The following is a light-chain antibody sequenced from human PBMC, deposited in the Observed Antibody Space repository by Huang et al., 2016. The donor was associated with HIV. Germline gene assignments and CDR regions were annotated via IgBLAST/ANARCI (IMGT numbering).Light chain of an antibody. CDR3: QQYHEWPRT. V-gene: IGKV3-15*01. Sequence: ERVLTQSPGTLSVSPGERATLSCRTSQGIGNSLAWYQPKPGQAPRLLIYETLIRSSDIPARFSGGGSEIDFTLTISSLQSEDSAVYYCQQYHEWPRTFGQGTKVEIK. J-gene: IGKJ2*01. CDR1: QGIGNS. CDR2: ETL.